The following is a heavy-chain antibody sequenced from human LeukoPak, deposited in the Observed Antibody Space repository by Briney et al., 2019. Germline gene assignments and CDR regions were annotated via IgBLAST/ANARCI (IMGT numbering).Heavy chain of an antibody. CDR2: LSYDGSLK. D-gene: IGHD3-10*01. Sequence: GGSLRLSCAASGFTFINYGIHWVRQTPGKGLEWVAVLSYDGSLKYYADFVAGRFTISRDDSKNTVYLQMSSLRAEDTALYYCARDERLNYGSTDYWGQGTLVIVSS. V-gene: IGHV3-30*04. CDR1: GFTFINYG. J-gene: IGHJ4*02. CDR3: ARDERLNYGSTDY.